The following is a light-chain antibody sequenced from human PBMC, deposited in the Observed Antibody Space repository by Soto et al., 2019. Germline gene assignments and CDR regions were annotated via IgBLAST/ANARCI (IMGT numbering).Light chain of an antibody. CDR2: GAS. CDR1: QSVSSN. J-gene: IGKJ3*01. Sequence: EIVMTQSPATLSVSPGERATLSCRASQSVSSNLALYQQKPGQAPRLLIYGASTRATGIPARFSGSGSGTDFTLTFSSLQSEGFAVYYWQQYNNWPPVTFGTGTKVDIK. CDR3: QQYNNWPPVT. V-gene: IGKV3-15*01.